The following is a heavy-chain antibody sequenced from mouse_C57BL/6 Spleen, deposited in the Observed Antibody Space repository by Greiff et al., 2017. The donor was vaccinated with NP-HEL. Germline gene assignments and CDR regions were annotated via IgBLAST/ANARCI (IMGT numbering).Heavy chain of an antibody. CDR1: GYTFTSYW. J-gene: IGHJ3*01. Sequence: VQLQQSGAELVKPGASVKMSCKASGYTFTSYWITWVKQRPGQGLERIGDIYPGSGSTNYNEKFKSKATLSVDTSSSTAYMQVSSLTSEVSAVSSCARKGIYYGSYVLTYWGQGTLVTDAA. D-gene: IGHD2-1*01. CDR2: IYPGSGST. V-gene: IGHV1-55*01. CDR3: ARKGIYYGSYVLTY.